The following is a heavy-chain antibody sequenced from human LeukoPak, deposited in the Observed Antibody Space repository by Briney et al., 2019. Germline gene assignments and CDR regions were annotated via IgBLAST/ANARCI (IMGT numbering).Heavy chain of an antibody. CDR1: GGSFSGYY. J-gene: IGHJ4*02. V-gene: IGHV4-59*01. CDR2: IYYSGST. CDR3: ARVPYCGGDCYVDY. Sequence: SETLSLTCAVYGGSFSGYYWSWIRQPPGKGLEWIGYIYYSGSTNYNPSLKSRVTISVDTSKNQFSLKLSSVTAADTAVYYCARVPYCGGDCYVDYWGQGTLVTVSS. D-gene: IGHD2-21*02.